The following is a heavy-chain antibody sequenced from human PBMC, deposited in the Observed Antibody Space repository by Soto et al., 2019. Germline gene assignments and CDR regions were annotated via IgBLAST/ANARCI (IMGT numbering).Heavy chain of an antibody. CDR1: GYTFTSYD. D-gene: IGHD6-19*01. Sequence: GASVKVSCKASGYTFTSYDINWVRQATGQGLEWMGWMNPNSGNTGYAQKFQGRVTMTRNTSISTAYMELSSLRSEDTAVYYCAREGSSGWYPWGYYYYYMDVWGEGTTVTVSS. V-gene: IGHV1-8*01. J-gene: IGHJ6*03. CDR2: MNPNSGNT. CDR3: AREGSSGWYPWGYYYYYMDV.